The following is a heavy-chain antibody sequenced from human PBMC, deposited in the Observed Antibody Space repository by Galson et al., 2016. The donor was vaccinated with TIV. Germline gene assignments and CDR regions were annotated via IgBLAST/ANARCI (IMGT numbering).Heavy chain of an antibody. D-gene: IGHD3-16*01. V-gene: IGHV1-18*01. CDR1: GYTFAIYA. CDR2: IGANGGDT. J-gene: IGHJ6*02. Sequence: SVKVSCKASGYTFAIYAMHWVRQAPGQGLQWVGWIGANGGDTNSAQKLQGRVTMTTDTFTNTAYMELRSLTSDDTAVYYCARGGHYALDVWGQGTAVTVSS. CDR3: ARGGHYALDV.